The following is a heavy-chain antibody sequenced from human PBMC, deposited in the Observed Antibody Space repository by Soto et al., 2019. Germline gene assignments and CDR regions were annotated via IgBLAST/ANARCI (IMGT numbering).Heavy chain of an antibody. V-gene: IGHV4-59*08. CDR3: ARQGWWLFGYFDY. J-gene: IGHJ4*02. CDR1: GGSISSYY. D-gene: IGHD3-22*01. CDR2: IYYSGST. Sequence: SETLSLTCTVSGGSISSYYWSWIRQPPGKGLEWIGYIYYSGSTNYNPSLKSRVTISVDTSKNQFSLKLSSVTAADTAVYYCARQGWWLFGYFDYWGQGTLVTVSS.